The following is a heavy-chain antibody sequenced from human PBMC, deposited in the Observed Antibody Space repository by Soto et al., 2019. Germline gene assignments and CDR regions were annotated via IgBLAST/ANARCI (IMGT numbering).Heavy chain of an antibody. CDR1: GFSLRTDAVG. Sequence: QITLKESGPTLVRPTQTLTLTCTVSGFSLRTDAVGVAWIRQSPGKALEWLGIIYWNGDKRYKSSLQTRLTITRDTSKNQVVLTMTDMAPLDTATYFGAHRIAAPGRTLDYWGQGVLVTVSS. J-gene: IGHJ4*02. V-gene: IGHV2-5*01. CDR3: AHRIAAPGRTLDY. CDR2: IYWNGDK. D-gene: IGHD6-13*01.